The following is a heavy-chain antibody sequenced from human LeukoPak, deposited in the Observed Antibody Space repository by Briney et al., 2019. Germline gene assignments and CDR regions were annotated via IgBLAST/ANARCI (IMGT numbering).Heavy chain of an antibody. CDR3: ARRAHDFWSGYHQKLDAKPYGMDV. D-gene: IGHD3-3*01. J-gene: IGHJ6*02. V-gene: IGHV3-23*01. Sequence: GGSLRLSCAASGFTFSNYAMSWVRQAPGRGLEWVSAISGSSGLTYYADSVKGRFTISRDNSKNTLYLQMNSLRAEDTAVYYCARRAHDFWSGYHQKLDAKPYGMDVWGQGTTVTVSS. CDR1: GFTFSNYA. CDR2: ISGSSGLT.